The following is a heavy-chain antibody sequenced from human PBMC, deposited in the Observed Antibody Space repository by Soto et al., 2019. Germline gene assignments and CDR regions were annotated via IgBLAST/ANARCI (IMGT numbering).Heavy chain of an antibody. J-gene: IGHJ4*02. D-gene: IGHD4-17*01. Sequence: PSETLSLTCAVYGGSFSDYYWSWIRQSPGKGLEWIGEINHSGSTNYNPSLKSRVIISVDTSKNQFSLKLSSVTAADTAVYYCARGDYGGNSDDYWGRGTLVTSPQ. CDR1: GGSFSDYY. CDR2: INHSGST. V-gene: IGHV4-34*01. CDR3: ARGDYGGNSDDY.